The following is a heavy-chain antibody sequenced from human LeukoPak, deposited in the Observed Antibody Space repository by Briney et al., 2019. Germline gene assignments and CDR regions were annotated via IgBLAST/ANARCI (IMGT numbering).Heavy chain of an antibody. Sequence: PSETLSLTCTVSGGSISSGGYYWSWIRQHPGKGLEWIGYIYYSGSTYYNPSLTSRVTISVDTSKNQFSLKLSSVTAADTAVYYCARDHATSCAFDIWGQGTMVTVSS. CDR3: ARDHATSCAFDI. V-gene: IGHV4-31*03. CDR2: IYYSGST. J-gene: IGHJ3*02. CDR1: GGSISSGGYY.